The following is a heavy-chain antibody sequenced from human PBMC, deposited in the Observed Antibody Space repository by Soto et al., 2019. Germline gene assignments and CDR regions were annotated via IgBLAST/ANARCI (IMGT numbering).Heavy chain of an antibody. Sequence: ASVKVSCAACGYSITSYAMHWVRQAPGQRLEWMGWINAGNGNTKYSQKFQGRVTITRDTSASTAYMELSSLRSEDTAVYYCARDVAAADYWGQGTLVTVSS. V-gene: IGHV1-3*01. D-gene: IGHD6-13*01. J-gene: IGHJ4*02. CDR2: INAGNGNT. CDR3: ARDVAAADY. CDR1: GYSITSYA.